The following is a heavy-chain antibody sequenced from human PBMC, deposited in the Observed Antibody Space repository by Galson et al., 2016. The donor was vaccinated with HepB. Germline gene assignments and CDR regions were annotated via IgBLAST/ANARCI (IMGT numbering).Heavy chain of an antibody. CDR1: GFTFSSYA. Sequence: SLRLSCAASGFTFSSYAMSWVRQAPGKGLEWVSALSGSGGSTYYADSVKGRFTIPRDNSKNTLYLQMNSLRAEDTAVYYCAKEGCITSCSKDYWGQGTLVTVAS. CDR2: LSGSGGST. D-gene: IGHD2-2*01. CDR3: AKEGCITSCSKDY. J-gene: IGHJ4*02. V-gene: IGHV3-23*01.